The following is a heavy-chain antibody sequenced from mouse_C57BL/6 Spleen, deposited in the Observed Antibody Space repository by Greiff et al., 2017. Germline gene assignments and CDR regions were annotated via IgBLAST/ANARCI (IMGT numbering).Heavy chain of an antibody. CDR3: TRLRRYYFDY. CDR2: IDPENGDT. V-gene: IGHV14-4*01. J-gene: IGHJ2*01. CDR1: GFNIKDDY. D-gene: IGHD2-2*01. Sequence: VQLQQSGAELVRPGASVKLSCKASGFNIKDDYMHWVKQRPEQGLEWIGWIDPENGDTEYASKFQGKATITADTSSITAYLQLSSLTSADTAVYYCTRLRRYYFDYWGQGTTLTVSS.